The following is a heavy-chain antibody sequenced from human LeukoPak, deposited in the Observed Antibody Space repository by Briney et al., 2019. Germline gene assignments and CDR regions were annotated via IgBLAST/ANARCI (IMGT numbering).Heavy chain of an antibody. J-gene: IGHJ5*02. CDR1: GGSFSGYY. CDR2: INHSGST. Sequence: PSETLSLTCAVYGGSFSGYYWSWIRQPPGKGLEWIGEINHSGSTNYNPSLKSRVTISVDTSKNQFSLKLSSVTAADTAVYYCARHDRGSSWYGSASNWFDPWGQGTLVTVSS. D-gene: IGHD6-13*01. V-gene: IGHV4-34*01. CDR3: ARHDRGSSWYGSASNWFDP.